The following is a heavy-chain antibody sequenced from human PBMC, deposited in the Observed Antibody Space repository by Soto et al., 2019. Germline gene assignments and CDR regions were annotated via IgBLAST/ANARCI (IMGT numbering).Heavy chain of an antibody. J-gene: IGHJ6*02. CDR2: IYYSGST. CDR1: GGSISSSSYY. V-gene: IGHV4-39*01. CDR3: ARRPSGSYYSPYYYGMDV. D-gene: IGHD1-26*01. Sequence: SETLSLTCTVSGGSISSSSYYWGWIRQPPGKGLEWIGSIYYSGSTYYNPSLKSRVTISVDTSKNQFSLKLSSVTAADTAVYYCARRPSGSYYSPYYYGMDVWGQGTTVTVSS.